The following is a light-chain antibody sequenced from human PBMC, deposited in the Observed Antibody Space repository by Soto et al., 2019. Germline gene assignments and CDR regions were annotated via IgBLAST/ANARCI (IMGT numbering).Light chain of an antibody. CDR2: GAS. CDR3: QQYNNWPRT. J-gene: IGKJ1*01. CDR1: QSVSSN. V-gene: IGKV3-15*01. Sequence: EIVITQSPATLSVSPGERATLSCRASQSVSSNLAWYQQKPGQAPRLLIYGASTRATGIPDRFSGSGSGTEFTLTISSLQSEDFAVYYCQQYNNWPRTFGQGTKVEIK.